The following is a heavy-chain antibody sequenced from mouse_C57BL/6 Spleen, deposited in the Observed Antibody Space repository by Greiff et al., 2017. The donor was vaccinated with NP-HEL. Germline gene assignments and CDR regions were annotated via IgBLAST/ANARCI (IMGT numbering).Heavy chain of an antibody. CDR2: IDPSDSYT. Sequence: QVQLQQPGAELVMPGASVKLSCKASGYTFTSYWMHWVKQRPGQGLEWIGEIDPSDSYTNYNQKFKGKSTLTVDKSSSTAYMQLSSLTSEDSAVYYCARGSMVTYYYAMDYWGQGTSVTVSS. CDR1: GYTFTSYW. V-gene: IGHV1-69*01. D-gene: IGHD2-2*01. J-gene: IGHJ4*01. CDR3: ARGSMVTYYYAMDY.